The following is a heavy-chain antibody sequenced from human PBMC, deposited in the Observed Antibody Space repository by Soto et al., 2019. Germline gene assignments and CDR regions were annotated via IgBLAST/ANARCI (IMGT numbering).Heavy chain of an antibody. D-gene: IGHD2-15*01. CDR3: AKVGYCSGGICYSYFFDY. Sequence: GGSLRLSCAASGFTFSSNAMSWVRQAPGKGLEWVSIMSGSGGSTYYADSVKGRFTISRDNSKNILYLQMNSLRAEDTAIYYCAKVGYCSGGICYSYFFDYWGQGTLVTVSS. CDR2: MSGSGGST. J-gene: IGHJ4*02. CDR1: GFTFSSNA. V-gene: IGHV3-23*01.